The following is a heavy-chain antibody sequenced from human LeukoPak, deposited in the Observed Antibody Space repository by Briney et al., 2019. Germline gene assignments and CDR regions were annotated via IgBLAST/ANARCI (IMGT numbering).Heavy chain of an antibody. D-gene: IGHD4-17*01. CDR3: ARGDPKDGDYVWFDP. V-gene: IGHV4-31*03. CDR2: IYYSRST. Sequence: SETLSLTCIVSLGSTSRGVYCSSWIRHHPGNGLEWLGYIYYSRSTYYNPSLKSRVTISVDTSKNQFSLKLSSVAAADTAVYYCARGDPKDGDYVWFDPWGQGTLVSVSS. CDR1: LGSTSRGVYC. J-gene: IGHJ5*02.